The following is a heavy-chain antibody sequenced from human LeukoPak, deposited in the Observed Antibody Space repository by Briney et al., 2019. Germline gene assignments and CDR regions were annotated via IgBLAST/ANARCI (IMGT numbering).Heavy chain of an antibody. D-gene: IGHD1-26*01. CDR2: INPNSGGT. CDR3: ARDLRDRYSGSYLFDY. Sequence: GASVKVSCKASGYTFTGYYMHWVRQAPGQGLEWMGWINPNSGGTNYAQKFQGRVTMTRDTSISTAYMELSRLRSDDTAVYYCARDLRDRYSGSYLFDYWGQGTLVTVSS. V-gene: IGHV1-2*02. CDR1: GYTFTGYY. J-gene: IGHJ4*02.